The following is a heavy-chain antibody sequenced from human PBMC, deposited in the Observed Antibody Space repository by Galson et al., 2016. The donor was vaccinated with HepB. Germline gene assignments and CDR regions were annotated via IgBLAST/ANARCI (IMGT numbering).Heavy chain of an antibody. D-gene: IGHD1-26*01. CDR1: GYTFTSYG. V-gene: IGHV1-18*01. CDR3: ARGSGSYPTINDY. CDR2: ISAYNGNT. Sequence: SVKVSCKASGYTFTSYGISWVRQAPGHGLEWMGWISAYNGNTNYEQKFRGSVTMTTDTSTTTANMALRSLIAADTAVYYCARGSGSYPTINDYWGQGTLVTVSS. J-gene: IGHJ4*02.